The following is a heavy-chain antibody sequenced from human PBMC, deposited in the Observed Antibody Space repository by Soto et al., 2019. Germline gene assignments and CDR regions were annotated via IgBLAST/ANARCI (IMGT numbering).Heavy chain of an antibody. V-gene: IGHV1-2*04. CDR2: INPNFGGT. J-gene: IGHJ6*03. CDR3: VRGRHAPYFHMDV. Sequence: GASVKVSCKASGYTFTDYYIHWVRQAPGQGLEWMGWINPNFGGTNYAQKFQDWVTMTRDTSISTAYMELNRLKSDDTAVFYCVRGRHAPYFHMDVWGKGTTVTVSS. CDR1: GYTFTDYY.